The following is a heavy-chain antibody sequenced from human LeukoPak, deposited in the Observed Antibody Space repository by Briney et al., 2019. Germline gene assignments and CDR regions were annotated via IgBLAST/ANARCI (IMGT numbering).Heavy chain of an antibody. Sequence: GGSLRLSCAASGFTFSNYAMSWVRQAPGKGLEWISGFSGSAYYADSVKGRFTISRDNSKNTLYLQMDSLRAEDTAIYYCAKDRYYHSSGFYPDYWGQGTLVTVSS. CDR2: FSGSA. V-gene: IGHV3-23*01. CDR3: AKDRYYHSSGFYPDY. D-gene: IGHD3-22*01. CDR1: GFTFSNYA. J-gene: IGHJ4*02.